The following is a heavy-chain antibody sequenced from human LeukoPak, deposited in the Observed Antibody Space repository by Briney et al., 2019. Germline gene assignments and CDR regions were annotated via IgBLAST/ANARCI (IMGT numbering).Heavy chain of an antibody. CDR2: INAGNGNT. J-gene: IGHJ4*02. D-gene: IGHD3-10*01. CDR3: AIQIRGVIY. CDR1: EYTSTSTV. Sequence: ASVKVSCKASEYTSTSTVMHWVRQAPGQRLEWMGWINAGNGNTKYSQKFQGRVTITRDTSASTAYMELSSLRSEDTAVYYCAIQIRGVIYWGQGTLVTVSS. V-gene: IGHV1-3*01.